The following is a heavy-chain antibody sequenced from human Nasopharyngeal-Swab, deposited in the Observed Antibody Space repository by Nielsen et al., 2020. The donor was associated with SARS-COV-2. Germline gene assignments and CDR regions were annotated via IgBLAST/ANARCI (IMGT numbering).Heavy chain of an antibody. CDR1: GFTFSSYE. CDR2: ISSSGSTI. J-gene: IGHJ4*02. Sequence: SLKISCAASGFTFSSYEMNWVRQAPGKGLEWVSYISSSGSTIYYADSVKGRFTISRDNAKNSLYLQMNSLRAEDTAVYYCARARIGDYYDSSGLDYWGQGTLVTVSS. D-gene: IGHD3-22*01. V-gene: IGHV3-48*03. CDR3: ARARIGDYYDSSGLDY.